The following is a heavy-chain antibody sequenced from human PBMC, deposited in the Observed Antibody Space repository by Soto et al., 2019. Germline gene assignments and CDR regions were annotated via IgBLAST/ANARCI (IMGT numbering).Heavy chain of an antibody. V-gene: IGHV1-69*13. CDR1: GGTFSSYG. Sequence: SVKVSCKAYGGTFSSYGISWVRQAPGQGLEWMGGIIPLFGTTNFAHKFKGRVSITADESTSTAYMELSSLTSDDTAVYYCACNWANSLKNWLDPWGQGTLVTVSS. CDR3: ACNWANSLKNWLDP. J-gene: IGHJ5*02. CDR2: IIPLFGTT. D-gene: IGHD1-1*01.